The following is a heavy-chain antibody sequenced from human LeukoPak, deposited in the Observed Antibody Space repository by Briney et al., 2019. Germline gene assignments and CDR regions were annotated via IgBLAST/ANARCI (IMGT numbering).Heavy chain of an antibody. CDR2: ITSSGGTK. CDR3: ARDGRSGD. CDR1: GFTFSEYY. J-gene: IGHJ3*01. D-gene: IGHD3-10*01. Sequence: GGSLRLSCAASGFTFSEYYMSWIRQAPGKGLEWVSSITSSGGTKYYADPVKGRFTISRDNAKNSLYLEMNSLRVEDTAMYYCARDGRSGDWGQGTMVTVSS. V-gene: IGHV3-11*04.